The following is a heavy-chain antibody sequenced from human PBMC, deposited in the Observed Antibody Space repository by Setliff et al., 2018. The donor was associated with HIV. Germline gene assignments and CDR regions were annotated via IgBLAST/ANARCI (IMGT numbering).Heavy chain of an antibody. V-gene: IGHV3-7*01. CDR2: VKQDGTET. Sequence: GGSLRLSCAASGFRFRSYWMSWVRQAPGKGLESVANVKQDGTETLYVDSVKGRFTISRDNAKNSVYLQMSGLRVEDTAVYYCARDPHYYDSSGYYSMFDIWGQGTVVTVSS. D-gene: IGHD3-22*01. CDR3: ARDPHYYDSSGYYSMFDI. J-gene: IGHJ3*02. CDR1: GFRFRSYW.